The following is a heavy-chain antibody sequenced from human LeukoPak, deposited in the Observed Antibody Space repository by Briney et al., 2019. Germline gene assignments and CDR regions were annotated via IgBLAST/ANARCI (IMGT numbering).Heavy chain of an antibody. D-gene: IGHD5-12*01. CDR2: INPSGGST. Sequence: ASVKVSCKASGYTFTSYYMPWVRQAPGQGLEWMGIINPSGGSTSYAQKFQGRVTMTRDTSISTAYMELSRLRSDDTAVYYCAGAIRRGDIVANRFDYWGQGTLVTVSS. CDR3: AGAIRRGDIVANRFDY. CDR1: GYTFTSYY. V-gene: IGHV1-46*01. J-gene: IGHJ4*02.